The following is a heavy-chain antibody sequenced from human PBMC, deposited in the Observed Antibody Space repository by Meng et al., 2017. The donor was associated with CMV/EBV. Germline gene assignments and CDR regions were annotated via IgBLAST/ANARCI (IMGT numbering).Heavy chain of an antibody. CDR2: ISYDGSNK. CDR3: ARGHGKWELLRDGMDV. D-gene: IGHD1-26*01. Sequence: GSLRLSCAASGFTFSSYAMHWVRQAPGKGLEWVAVISYDGSNKYYADSVKGRFTISRDNSKNTLYLQMNSLRAEDTAVYYCARGHGKWELLRDGMDVWGQGTTVTVSS. CDR1: GFTFSSYA. V-gene: IGHV3-30*04. J-gene: IGHJ6*02.